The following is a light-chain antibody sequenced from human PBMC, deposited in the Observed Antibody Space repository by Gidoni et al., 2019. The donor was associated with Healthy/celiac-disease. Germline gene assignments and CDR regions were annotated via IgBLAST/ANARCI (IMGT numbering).Light chain of an antibody. Sequence: EIVLTKSPATLSLSPGEIATLSCRASQIVSSYLALYQQKPGQAPRLLIYDASNMSSGIPARFSGSGSVTDFTLTISSLEPEDFAVYYCQQRSNWPPVFGQGTKLEIK. V-gene: IGKV3-11*01. CDR2: DAS. CDR1: QIVSSY. CDR3: QQRSNWPPV. J-gene: IGKJ2*01.